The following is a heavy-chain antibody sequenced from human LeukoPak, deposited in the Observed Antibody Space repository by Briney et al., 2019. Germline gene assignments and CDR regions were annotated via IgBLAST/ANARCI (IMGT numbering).Heavy chain of an antibody. CDR1: GGSFEHYF. J-gene: IGHJ4*02. CDR2: VYYSGST. CDR3: ASHRRSQGSEY. V-gene: IGHV4-59*01. Sequence: KTSETLSLTCTVSGGSFEHYFWSWIRQPPGKGLEWIGYVYYSGSTDYSPSLKSRLTISADTSKNQFSLKLSSVTAADTAVYYCASHRRSQGSEYWGQGTLVTVSS. D-gene: IGHD3-10*01.